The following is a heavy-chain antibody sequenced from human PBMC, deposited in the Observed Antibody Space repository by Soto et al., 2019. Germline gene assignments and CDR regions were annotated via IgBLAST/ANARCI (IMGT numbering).Heavy chain of an antibody. V-gene: IGHV1-69*12. CDR3: XRDXGRPXXXXXXXXXTXV. J-gene: IGHJ6*02. CDR1: GGTFNTYA. CDR2: IIPVFRAP. Sequence: QVHLVQSGAEVKKPGSSVKVSCKGSGGTFNTYAISWVRQAPGQGLEWMGGIIPVFRAPDYAQKFQGRVTITADESARTVYMELNGLXXEXXXVYXXXRDXGRPXXXXXXXXXTXVWGQGTSVTVSS.